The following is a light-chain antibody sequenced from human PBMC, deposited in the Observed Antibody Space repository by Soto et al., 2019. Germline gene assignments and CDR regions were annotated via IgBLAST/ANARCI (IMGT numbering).Light chain of an antibody. J-gene: IGLJ2*01. CDR3: QTWGTGIVV. CDR2: LNSDGSH. CDR1: SGHSSYA. Sequence: QSVLTQSPSASASLGASVKLTCTLSSGHSSYAIAWHQQQPEKGPRYLMKLNSDGSHSKGDGIPDRFSGSSSGAERYLTISSLQSEDEAAYYCQTWGTGIVVFGGGTKVTVL. V-gene: IGLV4-69*01.